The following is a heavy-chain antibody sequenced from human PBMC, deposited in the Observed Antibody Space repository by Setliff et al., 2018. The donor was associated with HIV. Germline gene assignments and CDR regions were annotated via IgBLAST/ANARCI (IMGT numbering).Heavy chain of an antibody. V-gene: IGHV1-69*05. D-gene: IGHD6-6*01. Sequence: SVKVSCKASGGIFMNSAFNWVRQARGQGLEWMGSIIPIFGTGNYAQKFQGRVTITRDTSASTAYMELSSLRSEDTAVYYCARDLVLVGYYYYGMDVWGQGTTVTVSS. CDR2: IIPIFGTG. J-gene: IGHJ6*02. CDR3: ARDLVLVGYYYYGMDV. CDR1: GGIFMNSA.